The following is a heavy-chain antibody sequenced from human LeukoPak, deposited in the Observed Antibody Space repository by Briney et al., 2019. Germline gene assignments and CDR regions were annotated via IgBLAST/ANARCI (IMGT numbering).Heavy chain of an antibody. V-gene: IGHV3-11*01. CDR3: ARLLIYGYASFDI. D-gene: IGHD5-18*01. CDR1: GFTFSDYY. Sequence: GGSLRLSCAASGFTFSDYYMSWIRQAPGKGLEWVSYISSSGSTIYYADSVKGRFTISRDNAKNSLYLQMNSLRAEDTAVYYCARLLIYGYASFDIWGQGTTVTVSS. J-gene: IGHJ3*02. CDR2: ISSSGSTI.